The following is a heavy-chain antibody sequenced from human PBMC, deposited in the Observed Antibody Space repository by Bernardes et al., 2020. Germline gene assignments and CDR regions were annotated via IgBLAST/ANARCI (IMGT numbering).Heavy chain of an antibody. V-gene: IGHV3-53*01. CDR1: GFTVSSNY. J-gene: IGHJ6*02. Sequence: GGSLRLSCAASGFTVSSNYMSWVRQAPGKGLEWVSVIYIGGSTYYADSVKGRFTISRDNSKNTLYLQMNSLRAEDTAVYYCARDVGHYYYYYGMDVWGQGTTVTVSS. CDR3: ARDVGHYYYYYGMDV. CDR2: IYIGGST.